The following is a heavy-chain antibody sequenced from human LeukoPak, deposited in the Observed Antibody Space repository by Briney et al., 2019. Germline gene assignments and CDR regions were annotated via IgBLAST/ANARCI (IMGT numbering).Heavy chain of an antibody. CDR3: ARAPTWDRYYFDY. V-gene: IGHV4-59*01. J-gene: IGHJ4*02. CDR1: GDSITTYF. Sequence: KASETLSLTCTVSGDSITTYFWSWIRQPPGKGLEWIGYIYYSGTTNYNPSPKSRVTISVDTSKNQFSLKVSSVTTADTAVYYCARAPTWDRYYFDYWGQETLVTVSS. D-gene: IGHD1-26*01. CDR2: IYYSGTT.